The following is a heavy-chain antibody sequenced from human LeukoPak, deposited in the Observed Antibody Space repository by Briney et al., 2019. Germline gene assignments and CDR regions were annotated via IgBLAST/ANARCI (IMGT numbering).Heavy chain of an antibody. V-gene: IGHV1-8*02. D-gene: IGHD3-9*01. CDR3: ARTHPYYGVLTCYYKGGWFDP. CDR1: GYTFTHYY. J-gene: IGHJ5*02. CDR2: MNPNSGNT. Sequence: GASVKISCRASGYTFTHYYLHWVRQATGQGLEWMGWMNPNSGNTGYTQKFQGRLTMTRNTSISTAYMELSSLRSEDTPVYYCARTHPYYGVLTCYYKGGWFDPWGQGTLVTVS.